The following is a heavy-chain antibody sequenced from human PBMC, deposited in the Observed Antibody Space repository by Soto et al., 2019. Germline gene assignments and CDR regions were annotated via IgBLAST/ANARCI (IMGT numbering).Heavy chain of an antibody. CDR2: IYPSGST. J-gene: IGHJ4*02. CDR3: ARNGIGRGCFDY. Sequence: PSETLCLTCAVSGGSISSGGYSWSWIRQPPGKGLEWIGYIYPSGSTYYNPSLKSRVTISIDRSKNQFSLKLSSVTAADTAVYYCARNGIGRGCFDYWGQGTLVTVSS. V-gene: IGHV4-30-2*01. D-gene: IGHD3-10*01. CDR1: GGSISSGGYS.